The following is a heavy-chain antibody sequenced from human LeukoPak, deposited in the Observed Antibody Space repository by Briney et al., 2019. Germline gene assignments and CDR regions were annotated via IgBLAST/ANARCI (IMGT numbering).Heavy chain of an antibody. CDR2: VNHSGST. Sequence: KASETLSLTCAVYGGSFSGYYWSWIRQPPGKGLEWIGEVNHSGSTNYNPSLKSRVTISVDTSKNQFSLKLSSVTAADTAVYYCARGRPLATVKRVRSYYYYMDVWGKGTTVTVSS. J-gene: IGHJ6*03. CDR3: ARGRPLATVKRVRSYYYYMDV. V-gene: IGHV4-34*01. CDR1: GGSFSGYY. D-gene: IGHD4-11*01.